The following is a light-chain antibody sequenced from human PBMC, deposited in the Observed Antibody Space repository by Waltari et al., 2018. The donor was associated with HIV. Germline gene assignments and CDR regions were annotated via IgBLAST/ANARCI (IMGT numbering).Light chain of an antibody. CDR1: YIGSKN. Sequence: SYVLTQPPSVSLAPGKTARITCGGNYIGSKNVHWYPQKPGQAPVLVIYYDSDRPSGIPERFSGSNSGNTATLTISRVEAGDEADYYCQIWDSSLDHVLFGGGTKLTVL. CDR3: QIWDSSLDHVL. J-gene: IGLJ2*01. V-gene: IGLV3-21*04. CDR2: YDS.